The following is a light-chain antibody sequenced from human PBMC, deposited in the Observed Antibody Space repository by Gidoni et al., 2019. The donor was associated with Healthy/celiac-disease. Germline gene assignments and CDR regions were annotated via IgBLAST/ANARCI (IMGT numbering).Light chain of an antibody. CDR1: SSDVGGYNY. Sequence: QSALTQPASVSGSPGQSITSSCTGTSSDVGGYNYVSWYQQHPGKAPKLMIYEVSNRPSGVSNRFSGSKSGNTASLTISGLQAEDEADYYGSSYTSSSTPVVFGGGTKLTVL. CDR2: EVS. V-gene: IGLV2-14*01. J-gene: IGLJ2*01. CDR3: SSYTSSSTPVV.